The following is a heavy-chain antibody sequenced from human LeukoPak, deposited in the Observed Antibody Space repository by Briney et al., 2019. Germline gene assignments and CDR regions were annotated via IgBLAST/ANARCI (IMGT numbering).Heavy chain of an antibody. CDR3: ARDAGDFYYFDY. CDR2: IYYSGST. J-gene: IGHJ4*02. D-gene: IGHD3-3*01. CDR1: GGSISSSSYY. Sequence: PSETLSLTCTVSGGSISSSSYYWGWIRQPPVKGLEWIGSIYYSGSTYYNPSLKSRVTISVDTSKNQFSLKLSSVTAADTAVYYCARDAGDFYYFDYWGQGTLVTVSS. V-gene: IGHV4-39*07.